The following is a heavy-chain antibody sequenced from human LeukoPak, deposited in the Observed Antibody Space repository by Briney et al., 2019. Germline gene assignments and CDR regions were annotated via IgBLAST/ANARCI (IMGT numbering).Heavy chain of an antibody. V-gene: IGHV3-23*01. J-gene: IGHJ4*02. CDR1: GFTFSNYA. CDR2: ISGSGGST. CDR3: AKTIDSSGYRYYFDY. Sequence: GGSLRLSCAASGFTFSNYAMSWVRQAPGKGLEWVSSISGSGGSTYYADSVKGRFTISRDNSRNTLYLQMNSLRAEDTAVYYCAKTIDSSGYRYYFDYWGQGTLVTVSS. D-gene: IGHD3-22*01.